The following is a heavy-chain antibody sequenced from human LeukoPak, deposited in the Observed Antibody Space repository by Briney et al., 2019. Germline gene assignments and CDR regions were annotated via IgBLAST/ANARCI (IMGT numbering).Heavy chain of an antibody. CDR1: GFTFDDYA. CDR2: ISWNSGSI. Sequence: PGGSLRLSCAASGFTFDDYAMHWVRQAPGKGLEWVSGISWNSGSIGYADSVKGRFTISRDNAKNSLYLQMNSLRAEDMALYYCARETVVEGATNAFDIWGQGTMVTVSS. CDR3: ARETVVEGATNAFDI. V-gene: IGHV3-9*03. D-gene: IGHD1-26*01. J-gene: IGHJ3*02.